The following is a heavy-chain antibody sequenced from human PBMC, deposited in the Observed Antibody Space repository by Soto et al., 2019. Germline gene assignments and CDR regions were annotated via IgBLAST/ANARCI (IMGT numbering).Heavy chain of an antibody. J-gene: IGHJ4*02. D-gene: IGHD2-15*01. CDR3: AKDGAPRYCSGRSCHPAGAY. V-gene: IGHV3-30*18. Sequence: PGGSLRLSCACSGFTFSNYGLHLVRQTPGKGLEWVAFISHDGSNKYYADSVKGRFTISRDSSKSTLYLQMDSLRVEDTAVYYCAKDGAPRYCSGRSCHPAGAYWGQGTLVTVSS. CDR1: GFTFSNYG. CDR2: ISHDGSNK.